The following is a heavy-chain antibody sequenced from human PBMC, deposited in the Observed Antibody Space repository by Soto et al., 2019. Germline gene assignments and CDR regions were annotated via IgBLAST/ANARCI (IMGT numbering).Heavy chain of an antibody. Sequence: PSETLSLTCTVIGGSIRSPNFSWSWIRQHPGKGLEWIGYIFYSGSTYYNPSFKSRVTISVDTSKNQFSLKLSSVTAADTAVYYCARGPTDLAARYYYYYYGMDVWGQGTTVTVSS. J-gene: IGHJ6*02. D-gene: IGHD6-6*01. CDR1: GGSIRSPNFS. CDR2: IFYSGST. V-gene: IGHV4-31*03. CDR3: ARGPTDLAARYYYYYYGMDV.